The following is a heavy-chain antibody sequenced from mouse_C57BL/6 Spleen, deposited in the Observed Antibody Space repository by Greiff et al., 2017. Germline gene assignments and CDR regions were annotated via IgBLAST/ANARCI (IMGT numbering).Heavy chain of an antibody. V-gene: IGHV1-26*01. Sequence: VQLQQSGPELVKPGASVKISCKASGYTFTDYYMNWVKQSHGKSLEWIGDINPNNGGTSYNQKFKGKATLTVDKSSSTAYRELRSLTSEASAVYYCARYPSFYAMDYWGQGTSVTVSS. D-gene: IGHD2-10*02. CDR3: ARYPSFYAMDY. J-gene: IGHJ4*01. CDR2: INPNNGGT. CDR1: GYTFTDYY.